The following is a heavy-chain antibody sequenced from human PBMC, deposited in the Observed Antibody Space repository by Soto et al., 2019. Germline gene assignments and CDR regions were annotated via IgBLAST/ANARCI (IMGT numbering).Heavy chain of an antibody. CDR1: GPSITTSNW. CDR2: IHYGGST. D-gene: IGHD2-2*01. Sequence: QMQLQESGAGLVKSSATLSISAAFSGPSITTSNWWWLGRPSAGERLEWVGEIHYGGSTNYNPSLKSRVTMSVDKSKNQFSLNLISVTAADTAVYYCARGRYCSSTSCHFDYWGQGTLVTVSS. CDR3: ARGRYCSSTSCHFDY. V-gene: IGHV4-4*02. J-gene: IGHJ4*02.